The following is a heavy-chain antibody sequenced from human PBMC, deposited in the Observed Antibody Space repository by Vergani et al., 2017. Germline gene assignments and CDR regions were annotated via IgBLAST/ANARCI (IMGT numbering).Heavy chain of an antibody. CDR3: ARVWGYCSSTSCYQYYFDY. D-gene: IGHD2-2*01. CDR1: GYSISSGYY. CDR2: IYHSGST. V-gene: IGHV4-38-2*02. Sequence: QVQLQESGPGLVKPSETLSLTCTVSGYSISSGYYWGWIRQPPGKGLEWIVSIYHSGSTYYNPSLKSRVTISVDTSKNQFSLKLNSVTAADTAVYYCARVWGYCSSTSCYQYYFDYWGQGTLVTVSS. J-gene: IGHJ4*02.